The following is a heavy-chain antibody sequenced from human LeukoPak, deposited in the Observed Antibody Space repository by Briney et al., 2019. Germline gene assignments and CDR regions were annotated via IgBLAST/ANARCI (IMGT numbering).Heavy chain of an antibody. CDR2: IFSTGNT. CDR3: ARTRLRGDPFDD. CDR1: GDSMSSGGYY. D-gene: IGHD2-21*02. J-gene: IGHJ4*02. V-gene: IGHV4-31*03. Sequence: SETLSLTCTASGDSMSSGGYYWSWIRQHPGKGLEWIGYIFSTGNTYYNPSLKSRLTISVDTSKNRFSLQLSFVTAADTAVYYCARTRLRGDPFDDWGQGTLVTVSS.